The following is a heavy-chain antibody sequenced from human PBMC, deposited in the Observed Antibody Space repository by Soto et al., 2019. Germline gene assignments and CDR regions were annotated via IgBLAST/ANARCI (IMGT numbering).Heavy chain of an antibody. CDR2: IYYSGRT. Sequence: QLQLQESGPGLVKPSETLSLTCTVSGGSISSSSYYWGWIRQPPGKGLEWIGSIYYSGRTYYNPSLKSRVTISVDTSKNQFSLKLSSVTAADTAVYYCARRDGRYFDLWGRGTLVTVSS. V-gene: IGHV4-39*01. J-gene: IGHJ2*01. CDR3: ARRDGRYFDL. CDR1: GGSISSSSYY.